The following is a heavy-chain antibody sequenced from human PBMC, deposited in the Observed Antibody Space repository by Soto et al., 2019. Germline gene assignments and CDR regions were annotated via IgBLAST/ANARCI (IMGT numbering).Heavy chain of an antibody. Sequence: SETLSLTCTVSGGSISSGGYYWSWIRQHPGKGLEWIGYIYYSGSTYYNPSLKSRVTISVDTSKNQFSLKLSSVTAADTAVYYCARSSAAIRYSSSWNFDYWGQGTLVTVSS. CDR3: ARSSAAIRYSSSWNFDY. V-gene: IGHV4-61*08. CDR1: GGSISSGGYY. D-gene: IGHD6-13*01. J-gene: IGHJ4*02. CDR2: IYYSGST.